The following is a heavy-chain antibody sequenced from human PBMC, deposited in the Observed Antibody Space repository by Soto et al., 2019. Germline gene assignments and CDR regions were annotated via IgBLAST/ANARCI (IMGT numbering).Heavy chain of an antibody. CDR2: IYPGDSDT. J-gene: IGHJ6*02. V-gene: IGHV5-51*01. D-gene: IGHD6-13*01. Sequence: RGESLKISCKGSGYRFTSYWIGWVRQMPGKGLEWMGIIYPGDSDTRYSPSFQGQVTISADKSISTAYLQWSSLKASDTAMYYCARLKGAGKGYYYYYGMDVWGQGTTVTVS. CDR1: GYRFTSYW. CDR3: ARLKGAGKGYYYYYGMDV.